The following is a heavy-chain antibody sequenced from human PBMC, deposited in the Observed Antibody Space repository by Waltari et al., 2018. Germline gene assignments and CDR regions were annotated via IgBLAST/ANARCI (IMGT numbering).Heavy chain of an antibody. V-gene: IGHV4-39*07. CDR2: ITHSGSS. CDR3: ARHMTTVTTSSFDY. J-gene: IGHJ4*02. Sequence: QLQLQESGPGLVKPSETLSLTCTVSGASVSSRIHYWGWLRQSPGKGLEWIGSITHSGSSYYHPSLRSRVTLLVDTSKNQFSLRVNSVTAADMALYYCARHMTTVTTSSFDYWGQGALVTVSS. D-gene: IGHD4-17*01. CDR1: GASVSSRIHY.